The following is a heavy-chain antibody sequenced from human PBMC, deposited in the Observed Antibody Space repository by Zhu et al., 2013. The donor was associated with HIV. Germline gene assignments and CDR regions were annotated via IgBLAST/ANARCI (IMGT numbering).Heavy chain of an antibody. V-gene: IGHV1-2*02. Sequence: QVQLVQSGAEVKKPGSSVKVSCKASGGTFSSYAISWVRQAPGQGLEWMGWINSNSGETIYAQKFRGRVTMTRDLSINTAYMELNRLRSGDTAIYYCARAGFENKRPGGYWAQGTLLTVSS. CDR1: GGTFSSYA. J-gene: IGHJ4*02. CDR3: ARAGFENKRPGGY. CDR2: INSNSGET.